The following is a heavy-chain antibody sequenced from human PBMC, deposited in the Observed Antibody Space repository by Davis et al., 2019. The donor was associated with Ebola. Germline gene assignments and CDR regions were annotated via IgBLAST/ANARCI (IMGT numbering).Heavy chain of an antibody. CDR2: ISSSSSYI. V-gene: IGHV3-21*01. D-gene: IGHD3-16*01. J-gene: IGHJ5*02. CDR3: ARDFGAWFDP. Sequence: PGGSLRLSCAASGFTFSSFSMIWVRQAPGKGLEWVSSISSSSSYIYYADSVKGRFTISRDNAKNSLYLQVNSLRAEDTAVYYCARDFGAWFDPWGQGTLVTVSS. CDR1: GFTFSSFS.